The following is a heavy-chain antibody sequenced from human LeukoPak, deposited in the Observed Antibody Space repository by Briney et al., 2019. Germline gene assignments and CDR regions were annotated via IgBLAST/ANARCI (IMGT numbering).Heavy chain of an antibody. V-gene: IGHV3-64D*06. Sequence: PGGSLRVSCSASGFTFSSYAMHWVRQAPGKGLEYVSAITSDGRNTYYADSVKGRFTTSRDNSKNALYLQVSSLRTEDTAVYYGVKDCGHWFGACMDVWGKGTTVTVSS. J-gene: IGHJ6*04. CDR3: VKDCGHWFGACMDV. D-gene: IGHD3-10*01. CDR1: GFTFSSYA. CDR2: ITSDGRNT.